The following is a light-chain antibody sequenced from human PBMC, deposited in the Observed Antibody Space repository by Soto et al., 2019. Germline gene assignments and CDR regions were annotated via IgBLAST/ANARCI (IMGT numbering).Light chain of an antibody. CDR2: AAS. CDR1: QSISSY. V-gene: IGKV1-39*01. J-gene: IGKJ1*01. CDR3: QHSYSTPWT. Sequence: DIQMTQSPSSLSASVGDRVTITCRASQSISSYLNWYQQKPVKAPKLLIYAASSLQSGVPSRFSGSGSGTDFTLTISWLQPEDFATYYCQHSYSTPWTFGQGTKVEIK.